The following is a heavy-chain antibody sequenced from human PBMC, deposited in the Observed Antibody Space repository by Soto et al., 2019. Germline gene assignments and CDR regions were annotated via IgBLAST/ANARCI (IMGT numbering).Heavy chain of an antibody. D-gene: IGHD2-8*01. V-gene: IGHV3-15*01. CDR1: GFTFSNAW. CDR2: IKSKTDGGTT. CDR3: TTDPTGYCTNGVCYALHY. J-gene: IGHJ4*02. Sequence: GGSLRLSCAASGFTFSNAWMSWVRQAPGKGLEWVGRIKSKTDGGTTDYAAPVKGRFTISRDDSKNTLYLQMNSLKTEDTAVYYCTTDPTGYCTNGVCYALHYWGQGTLVTVSS.